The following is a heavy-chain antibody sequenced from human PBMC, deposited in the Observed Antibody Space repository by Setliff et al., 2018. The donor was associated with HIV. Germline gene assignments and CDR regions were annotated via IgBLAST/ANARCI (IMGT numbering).Heavy chain of an antibody. Sequence: GGSLRLSCAASGFTFSSYAMSWVRQAPGKGLEWVSALSGSGGSTYYADSVKGRFTISRDNSKNTLYLQMNSLRAEDTAVYYCARISELGMTLNQPYFDSWGQGTLVTVSS. CDR1: GFTFSSYA. D-gene: IGHD1-20*01. CDR2: LSGSGGST. J-gene: IGHJ4*02. CDR3: ARISELGMTLNQPYFDS. V-gene: IGHV3-23*01.